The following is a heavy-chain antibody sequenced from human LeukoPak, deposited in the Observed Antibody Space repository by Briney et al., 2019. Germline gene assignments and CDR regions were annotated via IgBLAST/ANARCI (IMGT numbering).Heavy chain of an antibody. J-gene: IGHJ4*02. CDR3: ARSGFGVVAYFDY. D-gene: IGHD3-3*01. CDR2: INHSGST. V-gene: IGHV4-34*01. Sequence: SETLSLTCAVYGGSFSGYYWSWIRQPPGKGLEWIGEINHSGSTNYNPSLKSRVTISVDTSKNQFSLELSSVTAADTAVYYCARSGFGVVAYFDYWGQGTLVTVSS. CDR1: GGSFSGYY.